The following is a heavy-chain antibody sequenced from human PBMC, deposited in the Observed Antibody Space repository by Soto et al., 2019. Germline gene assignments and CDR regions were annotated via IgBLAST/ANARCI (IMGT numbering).Heavy chain of an antibody. D-gene: IGHD2-2*01. Sequence: GGSLRLSCAASGFTFSSYAMSWVRQTPGKGLEWVSAISGNGDSTYYADSVKGRFTISRDDSKNTLYLQMNSLRAEDTALYYCAKDRVCSSTSCYTAFDSWGQGTLVTVSS. CDR2: ISGNGDST. V-gene: IGHV3-23*01. CDR1: GFTFSSYA. CDR3: AKDRVCSSTSCYTAFDS. J-gene: IGHJ4*02.